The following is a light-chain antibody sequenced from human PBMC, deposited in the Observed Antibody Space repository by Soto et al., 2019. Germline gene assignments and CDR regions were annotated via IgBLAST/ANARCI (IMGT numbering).Light chain of an antibody. CDR3: QQYNNWPPWT. CDR1: QSVSSY. CDR2: GAS. V-gene: IGKV3-15*01. Sequence: EIVITHAPATLSVSPAERANLSFIASQSVSSYLAWYQQKPGQAPRLLIYGASTRATGIPARFSGSGSGTEFTLTITSLQSEDFAVYYCQQYNNWPPWTCGQGNTVAIK. J-gene: IGKJ1*01.